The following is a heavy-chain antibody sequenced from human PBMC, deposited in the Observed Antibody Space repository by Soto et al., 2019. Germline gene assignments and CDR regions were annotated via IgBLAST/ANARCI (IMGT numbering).Heavy chain of an antibody. V-gene: IGHV3-53*01. Sequence: EVQLVESGGGLIQPGGSLRLSCAASGFTVSSNYMTWVRQAPGKGLEWVSAIYSGGSTYYAASVKVRFTISRDNSKNPLYPQMNSLRAEDTAVYYCARARSTAAGLFDYWGLGTLVTVSS. D-gene: IGHD6-13*01. CDR3: ARARSTAAGLFDY. J-gene: IGHJ4*02. CDR2: IYSGGST. CDR1: GFTVSSNY.